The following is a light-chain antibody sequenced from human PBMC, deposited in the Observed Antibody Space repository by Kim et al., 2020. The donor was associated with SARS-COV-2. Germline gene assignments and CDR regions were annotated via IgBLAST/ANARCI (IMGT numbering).Light chain of an antibody. J-gene: IGLJ3*02. CDR3: AAWDDGLSGWV. Sequence: GQRVTISGSGSSSNVGSNTVHWYQQLPGTAPKLLIYSNNQRPSGVPDRFSGSKSGTSASLAISGLQSEDEADYYCAAWDDGLSGWVFGGGTQLTVL. CDR1: SSNVGSNT. V-gene: IGLV1-44*01. CDR2: SNN.